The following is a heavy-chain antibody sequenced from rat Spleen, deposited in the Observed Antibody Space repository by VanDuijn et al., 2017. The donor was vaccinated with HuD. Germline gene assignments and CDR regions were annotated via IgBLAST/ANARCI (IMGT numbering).Heavy chain of an antibody. J-gene: IGHJ4*01. CDR3: ARVTTEGDVMDA. CDR2: IKAKSNNYAT. Sequence: EVQVLESGGGLVQPGNSLKLSCATSGFTFSTAWMYWYRQFPEKRLEWVARIKAKSNNYATDYTESVKGRFTISRDDSKSSIYLQMNNLKEEETAIYYCARVTTEGDVMDAWGQGASVTVSS. V-gene: IGHV6-6*01. D-gene: IGHD1-10*01. CDR1: GFTFSTAW.